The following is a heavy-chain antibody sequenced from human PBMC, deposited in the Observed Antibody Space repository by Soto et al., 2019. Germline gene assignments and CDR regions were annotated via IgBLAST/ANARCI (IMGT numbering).Heavy chain of an antibody. J-gene: IGHJ6*02. V-gene: IGHV5-51*01. CDR3: ARGDSSSSPLLGGMDV. Sequence: GESLKTSCNGSGYSFTSYWIGWVRQMPGKGLEWRGIIYPGDSYTIYSPSFQGQVTISADKSISTAYLQWSSLKASDTAMYYCARGDSSSSPLLGGMDVWGQGTTVTVSS. CDR2: IYPGDSYT. CDR1: GYSFTSYW. D-gene: IGHD6-6*01.